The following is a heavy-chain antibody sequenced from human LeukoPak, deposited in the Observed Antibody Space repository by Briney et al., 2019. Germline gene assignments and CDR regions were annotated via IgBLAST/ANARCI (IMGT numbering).Heavy chain of an antibody. D-gene: IGHD3-10*01. CDR2: ISAYNGNT. CDR1: GYTFTSYG. CDR3: ARDDMVRGLNWFDP. Sequence: ASVKVSCKASGYTFTSYGISWVRQAPGQGLEWMGWISAYNGNTNYARKLQGRVTMTTDTSTSTAYMELRSLRSDDTAVYYCARDDMVRGLNWFDPWGQGTLVTVSS. V-gene: IGHV1-18*01. J-gene: IGHJ5*02.